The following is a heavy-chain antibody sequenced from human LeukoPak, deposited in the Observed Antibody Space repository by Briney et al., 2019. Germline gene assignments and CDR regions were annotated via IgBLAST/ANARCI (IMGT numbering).Heavy chain of an antibody. J-gene: IGHJ6*02. D-gene: IGHD3-10*01. V-gene: IGHV1-46*01. Sequence: ASVKVSCKASGYTFTSYYMHWVRQAPGQGLEWMGIINPSGGSTSYAQKFQGRVTMTRDTSTSTVYMELSSLRSEDTAVYYYASYMTPAGEGMDVWGQGTTVTVSS. CDR2: INPSGGST. CDR1: GYTFTSYY. CDR3: ASYMTPAGEGMDV.